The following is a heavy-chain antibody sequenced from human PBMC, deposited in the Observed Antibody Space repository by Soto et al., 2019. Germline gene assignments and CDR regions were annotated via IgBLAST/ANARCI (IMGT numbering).Heavy chain of an antibody. CDR1: GYTFTSYY. CDR2: INPSGGST. V-gene: IGHV1-46*03. CDR3: TLRSHAFDI. J-gene: IGHJ3*02. Sequence: ASVKVSCKTSGYTFTSYYMHWVRQAPGQGLEWVGIINPSGGSTSYAQKFQGRVTMTRDTSTSTVYMELSSLRSEDTAVYYCTLRSHAFDIWGQGTMVTVSS. D-gene: IGHD5-12*01.